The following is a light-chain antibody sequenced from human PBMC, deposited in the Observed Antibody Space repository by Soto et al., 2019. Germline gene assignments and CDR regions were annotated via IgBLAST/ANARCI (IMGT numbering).Light chain of an antibody. J-gene: IGLJ1*01. CDR3: TSCTSSCTFG. Sequence: QSALTQPASVSGSPGQSITISCTGTSSDIGDFNHVSWYQQHPGNAPKLMIYEVSNRPSGVSNRFSGSQSDNTASLAISVLQAEDEADYYCTSCTSSCTFGFGTGTKFTGL. CDR1: SSDIGDFNH. V-gene: IGLV2-14*01. CDR2: EVS.